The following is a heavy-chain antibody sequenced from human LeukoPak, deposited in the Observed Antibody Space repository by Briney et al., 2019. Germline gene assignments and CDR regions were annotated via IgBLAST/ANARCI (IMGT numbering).Heavy chain of an antibody. CDR1: GFTFNTYA. Sequence: PGGSLRLSCAASGFTFNTYAMSWVRQAPGKGLEWVSGISGSGGGTYYADSVKGRFTISRDNSKSTLYLQMNCLRVEDTAVYYCAKMGGRVSAAVDNWGQGTLVTVSS. J-gene: IGHJ4*02. D-gene: IGHD2-2*01. V-gene: IGHV3-23*01. CDR3: AKMGGRVSAAVDN. CDR2: ISGSGGGT.